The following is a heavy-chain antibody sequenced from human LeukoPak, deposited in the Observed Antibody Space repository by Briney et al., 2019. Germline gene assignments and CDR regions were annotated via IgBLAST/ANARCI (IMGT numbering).Heavy chain of an antibody. CDR3: ARARSYSSGWLTSDAFDI. J-gene: IGHJ3*02. Sequence: PGGSLRLSCKGSGYSFTSYWIGWVRQAPGQGLEWMGWINPNSGGTNYAQKFQGRVTMTRDTSISTAYMELSRLRSDDTAVYYCARARSYSSGWLTSDAFDIWGQGTMVTVSS. CDR2: INPNSGGT. D-gene: IGHD6-19*01. V-gene: IGHV1-2*02. CDR1: GYSFTSYW.